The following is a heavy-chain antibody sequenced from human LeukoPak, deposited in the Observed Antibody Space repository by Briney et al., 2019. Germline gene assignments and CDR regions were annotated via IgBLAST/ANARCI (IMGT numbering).Heavy chain of an antibody. CDR3: ARLPALEIAILDY. V-gene: IGHV4-39*01. D-gene: IGHD2-21*01. Sequence: SETLSLTCTVSGGSISSSSYYWGWIRQPPGKGLEWIGSIYYSGSTYYNPSLKSRVTISVDTSKNQFSLKLSSVTAADTAVYYCARLPALEIAILDYWGQGTLVTVSS. CDR2: IYYSGST. CDR1: GGSISSSSYY. J-gene: IGHJ4*02.